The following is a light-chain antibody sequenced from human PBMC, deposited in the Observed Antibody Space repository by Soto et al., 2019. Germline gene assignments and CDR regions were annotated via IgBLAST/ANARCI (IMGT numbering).Light chain of an antibody. CDR2: GAS. V-gene: IGKV3-20*01. J-gene: IGKJ1*01. CDR1: QSVSRNF. Sequence: MVLTQSQGTLCLCPGARATLSCLASQSVSRNFLSWYRQKPGQAPRRLIYGASNRATDTPDRFSGSGSGADFSLTISRLEPEDFAVYYCQQYGSSPWTFGQGTKVDIK. CDR3: QQYGSSPWT.